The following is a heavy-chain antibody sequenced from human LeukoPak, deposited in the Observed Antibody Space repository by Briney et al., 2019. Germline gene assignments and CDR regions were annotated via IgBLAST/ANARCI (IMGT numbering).Heavy chain of an antibody. J-gene: IGHJ4*02. CDR1: GFTFSSYW. CDR3: VREARESGGFDY. D-gene: IGHD5-24*01. CDR2: IKQDGSEK. Sequence: GSLRLSCAGSGFTFSSYWMTWVRQAPGKGLEWVANIKQDGSEKNYADSVKGRFTISRDNAKNSLYLQMNSLRAEDTAVYYCVREARESGGFDYWGQGTLVTVSS. V-gene: IGHV3-7*01.